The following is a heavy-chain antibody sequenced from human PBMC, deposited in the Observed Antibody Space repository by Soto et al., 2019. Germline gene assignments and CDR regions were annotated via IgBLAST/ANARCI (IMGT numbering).Heavy chain of an antibody. V-gene: IGHV2-5*02. D-gene: IGHD2-2*01. CDR1: GFSLTTTSMG. J-gene: IGHJ4*02. CDR3: AHVGDYELLSVDH. Sequence: QLTLKESGPPLVRPARTLTLTCAFSGFSLTTTSMGVAWIRQPPGKALEWLALIYWDDDQRYSPSLKDRLTISKETSRSRVVLTMNNMSPEDTGSYFCAHVGDYELLSVDHWGPGTLVTVSA. CDR2: IYWDDDQ.